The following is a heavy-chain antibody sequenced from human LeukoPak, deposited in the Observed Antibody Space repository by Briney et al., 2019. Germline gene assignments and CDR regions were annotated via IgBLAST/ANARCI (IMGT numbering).Heavy chain of an antibody. D-gene: IGHD6-13*01. CDR3: AASSWSYYYYYMDV. V-gene: IGHV4-34*01. Sequence: SETLSLTCAVYGGSFSGYYWSWIRQPPGEGLEWIGEINHSGSTNYNPSLKSRVTISVDTSKNQFSLKLSSVTAADTAVYYCAASSWSYYYYYMDVWGRGTTVTVSS. J-gene: IGHJ6*03. CDR2: INHSGST. CDR1: GGSFSGYY.